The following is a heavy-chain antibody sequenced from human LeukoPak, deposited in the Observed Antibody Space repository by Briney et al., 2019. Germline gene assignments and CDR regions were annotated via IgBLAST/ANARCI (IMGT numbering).Heavy chain of an antibody. D-gene: IGHD6-13*01. J-gene: IGHJ4*02. CDR3: ARAGSRYSLDY. V-gene: IGHV3-48*04. CDR1: GFIFSDDN. CDR2: ISSGSSTI. Sequence: GGSLRLSCAASGFIFSDDNMNWVRQAPGKGLEWVSYISSGSSTIYYADSVEGRFTISRDNAKNSLYLQMNSLRAEDTAVYYCARAGSRYSLDYWGQGTLVTVSS.